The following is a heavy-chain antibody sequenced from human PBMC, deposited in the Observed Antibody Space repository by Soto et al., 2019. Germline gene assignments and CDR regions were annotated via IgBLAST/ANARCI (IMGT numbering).Heavy chain of an antibody. CDR3: AKDSGWYLGP. Sequence: GESLKISCAASGFTFSSYGMHWVRQAPGKGLEWVAVISYDGSNKYYADSVKGRFTISRDNSKNTLYLQMNSLRAEDTAVYYCAKDSGWYLGPWGQGTLVTVSS. CDR1: GFTFSSYG. D-gene: IGHD6-19*01. J-gene: IGHJ5*02. CDR2: ISYDGSNK. V-gene: IGHV3-30*18.